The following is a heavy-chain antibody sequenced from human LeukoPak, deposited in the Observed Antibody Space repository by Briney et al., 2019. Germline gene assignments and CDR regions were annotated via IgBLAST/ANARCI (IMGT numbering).Heavy chain of an antibody. CDR1: GESFSGYF. V-gene: IGHV4-34*01. CDR2: INHSGSA. Sequence: SETLSLTCADYGESFSGYFWSWIRQPPGKGLEWIGDINHSGSANYNPSLKSRVTVSVDTSKNQFSLRLSSVTAADTAVYYCARGICSASGSCNWFDPWGQGTLVTVSS. J-gene: IGHJ5*02. CDR3: ARGICSASGSCNWFDP. D-gene: IGHD3-10*01.